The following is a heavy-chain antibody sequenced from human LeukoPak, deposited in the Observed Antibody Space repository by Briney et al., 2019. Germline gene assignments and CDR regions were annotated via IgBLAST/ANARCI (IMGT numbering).Heavy chain of an antibody. CDR1: GYSLTSDS. J-gene: IGHJ2*01. Sequence: ASVKLSCKASGYSLTSDSLHWVRQAPGQGLEWIGMINTSDARTTYAQKFQGRVTMTREPSTTTVYLEMSSLTSDDTAVFSCAIDKSNSSSGPFGLWGRGTLVTVPS. D-gene: IGHD6-25*01. V-gene: IGHV1-46*01. CDR3: AIDKSNSSSGPFGL. CDR2: INTSDART.